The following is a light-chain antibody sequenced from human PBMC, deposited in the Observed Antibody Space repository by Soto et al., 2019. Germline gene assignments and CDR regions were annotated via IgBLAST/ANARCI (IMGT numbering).Light chain of an antibody. CDR2: AAS. CDR3: QQSYSTPPT. Sequence: DVQMTQSPSSLSASEGDRVTITCRASQSISTYLNWYQQKPGKAPKLLICAASSLQSGVPSRFSGSGSGTDFTLTISSLLPEDFATYYCQQSYSTPPTFGQGTKVEIK. CDR1: QSISTY. J-gene: IGKJ1*01. V-gene: IGKV1-39*01.